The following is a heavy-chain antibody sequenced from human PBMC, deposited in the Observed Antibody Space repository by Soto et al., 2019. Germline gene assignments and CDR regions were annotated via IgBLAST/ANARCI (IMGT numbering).Heavy chain of an antibody. J-gene: IGHJ4*02. V-gene: IGHV3-23*01. Sequence: EVQLLESGGGLVQPGGSLRLSCAASGFTFSSYAMSWVRQAPGKGLEWVSAISGSGGSTYYADSVKGRFTISRDNSKNTLYLQMDCLRGEDTAVYYCAKRAGGWWLRGRVDQWGQGTLVTVSS. D-gene: IGHD5-12*01. CDR3: AKRAGGWWLRGRVDQ. CDR1: GFTFSSYA. CDR2: ISGSGGST.